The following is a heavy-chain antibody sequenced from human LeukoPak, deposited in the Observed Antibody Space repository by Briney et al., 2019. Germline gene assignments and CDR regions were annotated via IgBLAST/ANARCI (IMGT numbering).Heavy chain of an antibody. CDR2: IYYSANT. J-gene: IGHJ5*02. V-gene: IGHV4-59*01. D-gene: IGHD4-17*01. CDR1: GGSISNYY. Sequence: SETLSLTCTVSGGSISNYYWSWIRQPPGKGLECIGYIYYSANTNYNPSLKSRVTISVDPSKNQFSLRLTSVTAADTAVYYCARYGDTWFDPWGQGTLVTVSS. CDR3: ARYGDTWFDP.